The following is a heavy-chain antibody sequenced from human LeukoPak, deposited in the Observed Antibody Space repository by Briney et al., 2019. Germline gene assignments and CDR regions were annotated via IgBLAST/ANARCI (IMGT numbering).Heavy chain of an antibody. Sequence: ASVKVSCKASGYTFTSYGISWVRQAPGQGLEWMGWISAYNGNTNYAQKLQGRVTMTTDTSTSTAYMELRSLRSDDTAVYYCARGLLWCGESFHFDYWGQGTLVTVSS. V-gene: IGHV1-18*01. CDR2: ISAYNGNT. J-gene: IGHJ4*02. D-gene: IGHD3-10*01. CDR3: ARGLLWCGESFHFDY. CDR1: GYTFTSYG.